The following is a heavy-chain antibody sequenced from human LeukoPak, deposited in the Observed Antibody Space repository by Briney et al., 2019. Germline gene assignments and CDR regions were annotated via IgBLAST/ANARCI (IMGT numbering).Heavy chain of an antibody. Sequence: GRSLRLSCAASGFTFSSYGMHWVRQAPGKGLEWVAVIWYDGSNKYYADSVKGRFTISRDNSKNTLYLQMNSLRAEDTAVYYCARERIARYGMDAWGQGTTVTVSS. CDR1: GFTFSSYG. D-gene: IGHD6-13*01. J-gene: IGHJ6*02. V-gene: IGHV3-33*01. CDR3: ARERIARYGMDA. CDR2: IWYDGSNK.